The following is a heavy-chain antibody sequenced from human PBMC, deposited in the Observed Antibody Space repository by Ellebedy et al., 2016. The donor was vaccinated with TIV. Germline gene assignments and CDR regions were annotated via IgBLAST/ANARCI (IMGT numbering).Heavy chain of an antibody. CDR3: AAGYYDSSGYMDV. D-gene: IGHD3-22*01. Sequence: MPSETLSLTCTVSGGSISSYYWSWIRQPPGKGLEWIGYIYYSGSTNYNPSLKSRVTISVDTSKNQFSLKLSSVTAADTAVYYCAAGYYDSSGYMDVWGQGTTVTVSS. CDR2: IYYSGST. CDR1: GGSISSYY. V-gene: IGHV4-59*01. J-gene: IGHJ6*02.